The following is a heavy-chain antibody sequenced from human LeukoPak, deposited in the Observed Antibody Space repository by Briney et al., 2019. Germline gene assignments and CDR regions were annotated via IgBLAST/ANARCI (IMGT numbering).Heavy chain of an antibody. Sequence: PGGSLRLSCAASGFTFRSFAMSWVRQAPGKGLEWVSSISGSGGSTYYADSVKGRFTISRGNSKNTLYLQMNSLRAEDTALYYCAKDPYYDFWSAPPPDYWGQGTLVTVSS. V-gene: IGHV3-23*01. CDR1: GFTFRSFA. J-gene: IGHJ4*02. D-gene: IGHD3-3*01. CDR3: AKDPYYDFWSAPPPDY. CDR2: ISGSGGST.